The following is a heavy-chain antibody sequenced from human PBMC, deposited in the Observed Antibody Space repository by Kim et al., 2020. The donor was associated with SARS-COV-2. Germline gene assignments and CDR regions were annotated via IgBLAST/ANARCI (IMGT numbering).Heavy chain of an antibody. J-gene: IGHJ4*02. D-gene: IGHD4-17*01. CDR3: ARWNFDYGDYHFDY. V-gene: IGHV1-8*01. Sequence: KFQGRVTMTRNTSLSTAYMELSSLRSEDTAVYYCARWNFDYGDYHFDYWGQGTLVTVSS.